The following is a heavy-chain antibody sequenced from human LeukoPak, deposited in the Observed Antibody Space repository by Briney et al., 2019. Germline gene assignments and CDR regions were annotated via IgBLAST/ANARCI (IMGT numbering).Heavy chain of an antibody. Sequence: ASVKVSCKASGYTFTSYGISWVRQAPGQGLEWMGWISAYNGNTNYAQKLQGRVTMTTDTSTSTAYMELRSLKSDDTAVYYCARGDVDFDWLLNFDYWGQGTLVTVSS. CDR1: GYTFTSYG. CDR2: ISAYNGNT. J-gene: IGHJ4*02. V-gene: IGHV1-18*01. D-gene: IGHD3-9*01. CDR3: ARGDVDFDWLLNFDY.